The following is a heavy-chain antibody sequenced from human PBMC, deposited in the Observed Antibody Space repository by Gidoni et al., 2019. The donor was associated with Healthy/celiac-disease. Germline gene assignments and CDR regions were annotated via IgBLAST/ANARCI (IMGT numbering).Heavy chain of an antibody. CDR2: IYYSGST. D-gene: IGHD6-13*01. V-gene: IGHV4-39*01. CDR1: GGSLSSSSYY. J-gene: IGHJ4*02. CDR3: ARHGIAAAGRFTFDY. Sequence: QLQLQESGPGLVKPSETLSLTCTVSGGSLSSSSYYWGWIRQPSGKGLEWIGSIYYSGSTYYNPSLKSRVTISVDTSKNQFSLKLSSVTAADTAVYYCARHGIAAAGRFTFDYWGQGTLVTVSS.